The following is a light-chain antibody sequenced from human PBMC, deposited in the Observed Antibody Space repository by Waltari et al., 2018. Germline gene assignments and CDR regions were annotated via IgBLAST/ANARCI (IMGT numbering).Light chain of an antibody. CDR2: AAS. V-gene: IGKV1-39*01. J-gene: IGKJ2*01. CDR3: QQSYTTPPMYT. CDR1: QNIDSD. Sequence: DIQMTQSPSSLSASVGDRVTITCRASQNIDSDLNSYKQTPGKAPRLLIYAASSLQRGVPSRFSGSGSGTDFTLTVSSLQPEDFAIYYCQQSYTTPPMYTFGQGTKLEIK.